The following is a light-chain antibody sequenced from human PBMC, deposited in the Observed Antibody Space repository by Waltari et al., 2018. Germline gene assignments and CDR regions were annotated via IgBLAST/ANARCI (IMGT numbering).Light chain of an antibody. Sequence: DVQLTQSPSSLSASVGDRVTITCQASQDIYNYLNWFQQKPGKAPILLFYYASNLETGVPSRFSGSRSGTDFTFTISSLQPEDVATYYCQQYENFPYSFGQGTKLEIK. V-gene: IGKV1-33*01. CDR2: YAS. CDR3: QQYENFPYS. J-gene: IGKJ2*03. CDR1: QDIYNY.